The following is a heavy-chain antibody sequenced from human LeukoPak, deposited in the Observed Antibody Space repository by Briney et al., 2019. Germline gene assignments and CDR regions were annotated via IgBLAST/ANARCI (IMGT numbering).Heavy chain of an antibody. CDR1: GFTFSSYG. CDR3: AKDDYDSSGYAGY. V-gene: IGHV3-30*18. Sequence: GGSLRLSCAASGFTFSSYGMHWVRQAPGKGLEWVAVISYDGSNKYYADSVKGRFTISRDNSKNTLYLQMNSLRAEDTAVYYCAKDDYDSSGYAGYWGQGTLVTVSS. D-gene: IGHD3-22*01. J-gene: IGHJ4*02. CDR2: ISYDGSNK.